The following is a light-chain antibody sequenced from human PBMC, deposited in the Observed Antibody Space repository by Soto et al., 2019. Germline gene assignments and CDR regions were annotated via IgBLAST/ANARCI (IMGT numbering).Light chain of an antibody. V-gene: IGKV3-15*01. CDR3: QQYNNWPWT. J-gene: IGKJ1*01. CDR2: GAS. Sequence: EIVMTQSPATLSVSPGERATLSCRASQGVSSDVAWYQQKPGQAPRLLIYGASTRATGIPARFSGSGSGTEFTLTSNSLQSEDFALYYCQQYNNWPWTFGQGTKVEIK. CDR1: QGVSSD.